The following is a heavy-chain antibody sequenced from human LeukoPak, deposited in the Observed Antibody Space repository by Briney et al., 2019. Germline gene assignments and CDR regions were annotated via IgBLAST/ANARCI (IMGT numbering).Heavy chain of an antibody. CDR1: GFTFSSYG. D-gene: IGHD3-10*01. V-gene: IGHV3-33*01. CDR3: ARGTVWELPTLDAFDI. Sequence: GGSLRLSCAASGFTFSSYGMHWVRQAPGKGLEWVAVIWYDGSNKYYADSVKGRFPISRDNTKNTLYLQMNSLRAEDTAVYYCARGTVWELPTLDAFDIWGQGTMVTVSS. CDR2: IWYDGSNK. J-gene: IGHJ3*02.